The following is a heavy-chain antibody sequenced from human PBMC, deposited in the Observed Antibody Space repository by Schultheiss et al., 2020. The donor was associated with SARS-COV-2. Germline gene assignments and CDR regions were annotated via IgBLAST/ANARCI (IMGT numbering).Heavy chain of an antibody. CDR3: ARVVAVAGTPNWFDP. CDR1: GGSISSGGYY. CDR2: IYYSGST. Sequence: SETLSLTCTVSGGSISSGGYYWSWIRQHPGKGLEWIGYIYYSGSTYYNPSLKSRVTISVDTSKNQFSLKLSSVTAADTAVYYCARVVAVAGTPNWFDPWGQGTLVTVSS. D-gene: IGHD6-19*01. V-gene: IGHV4-31*03. J-gene: IGHJ5*02.